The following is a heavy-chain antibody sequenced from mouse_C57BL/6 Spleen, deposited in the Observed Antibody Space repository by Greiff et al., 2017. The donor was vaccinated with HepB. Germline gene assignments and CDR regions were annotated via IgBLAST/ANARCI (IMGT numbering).Heavy chain of an antibody. D-gene: IGHD2-14*01. CDR1: GYTFTSYW. J-gene: IGHJ3*01. CDR2: IVPNSGGT. CDR3: ARGGGTPWFAY. V-gene: IGHV1-72*01. Sequence: VQLQQSGAELVKPGASVKLSCKASGYTFTSYWMHWVKQRPGLGLEWIGRIVPNSGGTKYNEKFKSKAKLTVDKRSSTAYRQLSSLTSEDSAVSYSARGGGTPWFAYWSRGTLVTVSA.